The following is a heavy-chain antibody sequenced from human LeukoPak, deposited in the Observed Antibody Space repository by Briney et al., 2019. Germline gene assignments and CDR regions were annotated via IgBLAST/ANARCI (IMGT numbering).Heavy chain of an antibody. V-gene: IGHV3-23*01. CDR1: GFNFSPYA. CDR2: ISGNGGTT. Sequence: GVSLRLSCAASGFNFSPYAMSWVRQVPGKGLEWVSGISGNGGTTSYADSVKGRFTISRDNSKKMVYVQMNSLRAENTAVYYCAKSLYGGCDYWGQGIQVTVSS. CDR3: AKSLYGGCDY. D-gene: IGHD4-23*01. J-gene: IGHJ4*02.